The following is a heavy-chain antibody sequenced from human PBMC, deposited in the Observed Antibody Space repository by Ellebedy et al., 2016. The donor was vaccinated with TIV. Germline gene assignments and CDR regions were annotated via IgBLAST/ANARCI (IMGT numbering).Heavy chain of an antibody. J-gene: IGHJ4*02. CDR2: ISSNGSHI. V-gene: IGHV3-21*01. CDR3: AREFDIGQPSAFDY. Sequence: PGGSLRLSCTASGFIFSDYNMNRVRQAPGKGLEWVSSISSNGSHIYYADSVRARFAISRDNAGGSPWLQMTSLRAEDTALYYCAREFDIGQPSAFDYWGQGILVTVSS. D-gene: IGHD2-15*01. CDR1: GFIFSDYN.